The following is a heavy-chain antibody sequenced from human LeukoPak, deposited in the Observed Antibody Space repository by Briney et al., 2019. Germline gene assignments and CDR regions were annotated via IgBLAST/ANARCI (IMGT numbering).Heavy chain of an antibody. CDR2: MNPNSGNT. Sequence: ASVKVSCKASGYTFTSYDINWVRQATGQGLEWMGWMNPNSGNTGYAQKFQGRVTMTRNTSISTAYMELSSLRSEDTAVYYCARGARKTTVTSKTYYFDYWGQGTLVTVSS. CDR3: ARGARKTTVTSKTYYFDY. J-gene: IGHJ4*02. CDR1: GYTFTSYD. D-gene: IGHD4-17*01. V-gene: IGHV1-8*01.